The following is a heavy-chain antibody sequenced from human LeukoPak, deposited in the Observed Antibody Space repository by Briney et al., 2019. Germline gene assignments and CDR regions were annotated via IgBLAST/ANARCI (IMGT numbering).Heavy chain of an antibody. CDR1: GGTFSSYA. D-gene: IGHD3-22*01. V-gene: IGHV1-69*06. CDR2: IIPVFGTT. CDR3: ARCSPGDSSNFYAVLQY. Sequence: ASVKVSCRASGGTFSSYAVSWVRLTPGQGLEWLGGIIPVFGTTTYAQKFQAKVTMTADKSTNTAYLEISSLTSDDTAVYYCARCSPGDSSNFYAVLQYWGQGTQVTVST. J-gene: IGHJ4*02.